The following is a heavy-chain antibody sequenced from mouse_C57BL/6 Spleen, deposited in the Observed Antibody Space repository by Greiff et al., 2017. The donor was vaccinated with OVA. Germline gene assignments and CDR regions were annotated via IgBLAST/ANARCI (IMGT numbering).Heavy chain of an antibody. D-gene: IGHD1-1*01. Sequence: EVHLVESEGGLVQPGSSMKLSCTASGFTFSDYYMAWVRQVPEKGLEWVANINYDGSSTYYLDSLKSRFIISRDNAKNILYLQMSSLKSEDTATYYCAREAYYYGSSGGAMDYWGQGTSVTVSS. CDR1: GFTFSDYY. J-gene: IGHJ4*01. CDR3: AREAYYYGSSGGAMDY. V-gene: IGHV5-16*01. CDR2: INYDGSST.